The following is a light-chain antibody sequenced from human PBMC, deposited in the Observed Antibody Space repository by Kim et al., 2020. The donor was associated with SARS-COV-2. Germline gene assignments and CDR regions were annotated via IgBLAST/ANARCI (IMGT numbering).Light chain of an antibody. CDR3: STWDSSLSSVV. CDR1: RSNIGTNY. V-gene: IGLV1-51*01. J-gene: IGLJ2*01. Sequence: QKLTISCSEGRSNIGTNYVSWYQHVPGTAPKLLIYDSNHRPSGIPDRFSASKSGASVTLGITGLQTGDEAAYYCSTWDSSLSSVVFGGGTQLTVL. CDR2: DSN.